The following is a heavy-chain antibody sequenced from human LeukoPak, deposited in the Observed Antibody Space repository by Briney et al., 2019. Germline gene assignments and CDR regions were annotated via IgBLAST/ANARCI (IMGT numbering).Heavy chain of an antibody. Sequence: KPSETLSLTCTVSGGSISSYYWSWIRQPAGKGLEWTGRIYTSGSTNYNPSLKSRVTMSVDTSKNQFSLKLSSVTAADTAVYYCARDPDYDSSGYYFDYWGQGTLVTVSS. CDR3: ARDPDYDSSGYYFDY. CDR1: GGSISSYY. D-gene: IGHD3-22*01. V-gene: IGHV4-4*07. CDR2: IYTSGST. J-gene: IGHJ4*02.